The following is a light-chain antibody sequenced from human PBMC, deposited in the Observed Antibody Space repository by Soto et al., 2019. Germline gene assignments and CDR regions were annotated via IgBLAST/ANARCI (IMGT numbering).Light chain of an antibody. CDR3: QKYNSYLWT. J-gene: IGKJ1*01. CDR1: QSFTRW. V-gene: IGKV1-5*01. CDR2: DAY. Sequence: DIKMTQSPSTLSASVGARVTITRRASQSFTRWLAWYQQKPGKAPKLLIYDAYNLEIGATSRFSGSGSGTEFTLTISSLQPDDFATYYCQKYNSYLWTVGQGTKVEIK.